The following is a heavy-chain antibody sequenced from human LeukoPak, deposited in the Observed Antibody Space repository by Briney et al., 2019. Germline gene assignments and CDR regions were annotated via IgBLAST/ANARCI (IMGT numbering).Heavy chain of an antibody. CDR3: ARGANYYGSGNDDY. CDR1: GLIFDDYT. CDR2: ISSSSSYI. D-gene: IGHD3-10*01. V-gene: IGHV3-21*01. Sequence: PGGSLRLSCAASGLIFDDYTMHWVRQAPGKGLEWVSSISSSSSYIYYADSVKGRFTISRDNAKNSLYLQMNSLRAEDTAVYYCARGANYYGSGNDDYWGQGTLVTVSS. J-gene: IGHJ4*02.